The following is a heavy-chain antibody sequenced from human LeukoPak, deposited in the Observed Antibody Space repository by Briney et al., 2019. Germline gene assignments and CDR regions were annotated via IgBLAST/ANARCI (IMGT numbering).Heavy chain of an antibody. Sequence: SETLSLTCTVSGGSISSYYWSWIRQPPGKGLEWIGYIYYSGSTNYNPSLKSRVTISVDTSKNQFSLKLSSVTAADTAVYYCARHMRSPQGGFHALGGAFDIWGQGTMVTVSS. D-gene: IGHD2-15*01. CDR2: IYYSGST. CDR1: GGSISSYY. V-gene: IGHV4-59*08. J-gene: IGHJ3*02. CDR3: ARHMRSPQGGFHALGGAFDI.